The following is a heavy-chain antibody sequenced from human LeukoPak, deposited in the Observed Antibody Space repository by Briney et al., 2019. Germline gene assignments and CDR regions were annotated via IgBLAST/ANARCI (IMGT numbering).Heavy chain of an antibody. CDR1: GFTFDDYA. Sequence: GGSLRLSCAASGFTFDDYAMHWVRQAPGKGLEGVSGISWNSGSIGYADSVKGRFTISRDNAKNSLYLQMNSLRAEDMALYYCAKDISQRDYDAFDIWGQGTMVTVSS. D-gene: IGHD3-16*01. V-gene: IGHV3-9*03. J-gene: IGHJ3*02. CDR3: AKDISQRDYDAFDI. CDR2: ISWNSGSI.